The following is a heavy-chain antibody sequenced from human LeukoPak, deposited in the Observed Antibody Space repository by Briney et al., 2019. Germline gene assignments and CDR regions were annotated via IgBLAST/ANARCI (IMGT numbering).Heavy chain of an antibody. Sequence: ASVKVSCKTSGYLFTSYDINWVRQASGQGLEWMGWMNPNSGNTGYAQKFQGRLSMSRNVATRTAFMELTSLRPEDTAIYYCVRGPDGKFDSWGQGTLVTVSS. CDR2: MNPNSGNT. D-gene: IGHD1-14*01. J-gene: IGHJ4*02. CDR3: VRGPDGKFDS. V-gene: IGHV1-8*01. CDR1: GYLFTSYD.